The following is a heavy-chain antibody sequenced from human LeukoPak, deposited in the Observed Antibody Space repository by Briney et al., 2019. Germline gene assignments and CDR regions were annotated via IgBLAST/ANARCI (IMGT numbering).Heavy chain of an antibody. CDR3: VRDYGRVGAIADSL. Sequence: ASVKVSCKASGYTFTDYYMHWVRQAPGQGLEWMGWINPNSGGTNYAQKFQGRVTMTRDTSISTAYMELSRLRSDDTAVYYCVRDYGRVGAIADSLWGQGTLVTVSS. V-gene: IGHV1-2*02. CDR1: GYTFTDYY. J-gene: IGHJ4*02. D-gene: IGHD1-26*01. CDR2: INPNSGGT.